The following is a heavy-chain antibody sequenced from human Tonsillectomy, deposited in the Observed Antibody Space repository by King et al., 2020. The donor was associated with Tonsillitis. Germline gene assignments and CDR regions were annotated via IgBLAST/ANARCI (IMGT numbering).Heavy chain of an antibody. D-gene: IGHD4-17*01. CDR2: ISYDGNNK. CDR3: ANLEGGVYGDYGEDNFDY. J-gene: IGHJ4*02. Sequence: VQLVESGGGVVQPGRSLRLSCAASGFTFSSYGMHWVRQAPGKGLEWVAVISYDGNNKYYPDSVKGRFTISRDNSKNTLYLQMNSLRAEDTAVYYCANLEGGVYGDYGEDNFDYWGQGTLVTVSS. V-gene: IGHV3-30*18. CDR1: GFTFSSYG.